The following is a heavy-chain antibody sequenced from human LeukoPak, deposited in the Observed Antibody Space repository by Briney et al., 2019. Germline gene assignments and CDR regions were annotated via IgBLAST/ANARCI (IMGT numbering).Heavy chain of an antibody. CDR3: ARDGFWSGYSGTGIFDY. J-gene: IGHJ4*02. D-gene: IGHD3-3*01. CDR1: GASISSNY. Sequence: SETLSLTCTVSGASISSNYWNWIRQPLGRGLEWIAFTSYSGTTNYNPSLKSRVTMSVDTSKNQFSLKLSSVTAADTAVYYCARDGFWSGYSGTGIFDYWGQGTLVTVSS. V-gene: IGHV4-59*12. CDR2: TSYSGTT.